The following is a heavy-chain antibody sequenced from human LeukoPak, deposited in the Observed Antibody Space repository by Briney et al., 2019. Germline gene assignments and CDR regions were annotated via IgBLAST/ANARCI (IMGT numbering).Heavy chain of an antibody. Sequence: PGGSLRLSCAASGFTFSDYYMSWIRQAPGKGLEWVSYISSSSSYTNYADSVKGRFTISRDNARDSLYLQMNSLRAEDTAVYYCARAPYDYYYYYGMDVWGQGTTVTVSS. CDR3: ARAPYDYYYYYGMDV. CDR1: GFTFSDYY. V-gene: IGHV3-11*06. CDR2: ISSSSSYT. D-gene: IGHD4-17*01. J-gene: IGHJ6*02.